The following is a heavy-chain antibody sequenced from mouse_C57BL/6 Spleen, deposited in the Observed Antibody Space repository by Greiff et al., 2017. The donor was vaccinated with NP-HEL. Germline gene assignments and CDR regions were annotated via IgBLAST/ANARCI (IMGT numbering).Heavy chain of an antibody. CDR1: GFTFSDYG. Sequence: EVKVVESGGGLVKPGGSLKLSCAASGFTFSDYGMHWVRQAPEKGLEWVAYISSGSSTIYYADTVKGRFTIPRDKAKNTLFLQMTSLRSEDTAMYYCARGYAMDYWGQGTSVTVSS. CDR2: ISSGSSTI. V-gene: IGHV5-17*01. CDR3: ARGYAMDY. J-gene: IGHJ4*01.